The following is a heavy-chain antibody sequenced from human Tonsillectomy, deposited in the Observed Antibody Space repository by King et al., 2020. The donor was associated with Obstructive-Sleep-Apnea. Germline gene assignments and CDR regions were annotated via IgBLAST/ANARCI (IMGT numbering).Heavy chain of an antibody. Sequence: VQLVESGGGVVQPGRSLRLSCAASGFTFSSYGMHWVRQAPGEGLEWVAVISYDGINKYYADSVKGRFTISRDNSKSTLFLQTNSLRAEDMAVYYCAKDRGSWRGDYYYYGMDVWGQGTTVTVSS. D-gene: IGHD3-10*01. CDR3: AKDRGSWRGDYYYYGMDV. V-gene: IGHV3-30*18. CDR2: ISYDGINK. CDR1: GFTFSSYG. J-gene: IGHJ6*02.